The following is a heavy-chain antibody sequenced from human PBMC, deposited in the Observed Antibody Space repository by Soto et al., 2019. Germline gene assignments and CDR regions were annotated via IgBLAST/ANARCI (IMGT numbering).Heavy chain of an antibody. CDR2: IIPIFGTA. D-gene: IGHD2-2*01. CDR3: ARGGGEVVPAHGWYFDL. J-gene: IGHJ2*01. V-gene: IGHV1-69*01. CDR1: GGTFSSYA. Sequence: QVQLVQSGAEVKKPGSSVKVSCEASGGTFSSYAISWVRQAPGQGLEWMGGIIPIFGTANYAQKFQGRVTITADESTSTAYMELSSLRSEDTAVYYCARGGGEVVPAHGWYFDLWGRGTLVTVSS.